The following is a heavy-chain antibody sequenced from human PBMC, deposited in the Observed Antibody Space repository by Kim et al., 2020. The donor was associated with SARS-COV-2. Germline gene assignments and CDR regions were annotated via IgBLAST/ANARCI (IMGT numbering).Heavy chain of an antibody. CDR1: GGSISSGDYY. CDR2: IYYSGST. J-gene: IGHJ6*02. CDR3: ARDLNDNYYYGMDV. Sequence: SETLSLTCTVSGGSISSGDYYWSWIRQPPGKGLEWIGYIYYSGSTYYNPSLKSRVTISVDTSKNQFSLKLGSVTAADTAVYYCARDLNDNYYYGMDVWGQGTTVTVSS. V-gene: IGHV4-30-4*01. D-gene: IGHD1-1*01.